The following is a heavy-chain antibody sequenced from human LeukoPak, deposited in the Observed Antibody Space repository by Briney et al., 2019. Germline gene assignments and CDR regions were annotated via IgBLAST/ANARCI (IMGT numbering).Heavy chain of an antibody. Sequence: SETLSLTCAVYGGSFSGYYWSWIRQPPGKGLEWIGEINHSGSTNYNPSLKSRVTISVDTYKNQFSLKLSSVTAAATAVYYCARAPPVGYCSTTSCYPYYYYGMDVWGQGTTVTVSS. V-gene: IGHV4-34*01. J-gene: IGHJ6*02. CDR2: INHSGST. CDR1: GGSFSGYY. D-gene: IGHD2-2*03. CDR3: ARAPPVGYCSTTSCYPYYYYGMDV.